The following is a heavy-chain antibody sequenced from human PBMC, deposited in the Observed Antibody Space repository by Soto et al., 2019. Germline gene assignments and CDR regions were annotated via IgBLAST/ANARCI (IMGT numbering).Heavy chain of an antibody. J-gene: IGHJ6*02. V-gene: IGHV3-33*01. CDR3: ARDLSCSGGSCQSYYYYYGMDV. D-gene: IGHD2-15*01. CDR1: GFTFSSYG. Sequence: QVQLVESGGGVVQPGRSLRLSCAASGFTFSSYGMHWVRQAPGKGLEWVAVIWYDGSNKYYADSVKGRFTISRDNSKNTLYLQMNSLRAEDTAVYYSARDLSCSGGSCQSYYYYYGMDVWGQGTTVTVSS. CDR2: IWYDGSNK.